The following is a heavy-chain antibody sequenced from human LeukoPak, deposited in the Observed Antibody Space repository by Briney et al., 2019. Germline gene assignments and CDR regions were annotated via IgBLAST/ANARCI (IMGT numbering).Heavy chain of an antibody. D-gene: IGHD4-17*01. J-gene: IGHJ4*02. CDR2: INPNSGGT. Sequence: ASVKVSCKASGYTFTGYYMHWVRQAPGQGLEWMGWINPNSGGTNYAQKFQGRVTMTGDTSISTAYMELSRLRSDDTAVYYCARTLYGASPLDYWGQGTLVTVSS. CDR1: GYTFTGYY. CDR3: ARTLYGASPLDY. V-gene: IGHV1-2*02.